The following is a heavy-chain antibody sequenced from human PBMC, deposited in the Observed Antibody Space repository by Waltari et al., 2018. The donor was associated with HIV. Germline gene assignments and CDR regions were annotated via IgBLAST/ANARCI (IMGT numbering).Heavy chain of an antibody. CDR3: ARVSVWCQQRKGFDY. CDR1: GGSFRGYY. V-gene: IGHV4-34*01. J-gene: IGHJ4*02. D-gene: IGHD6-25*01. CDR2: INHSETT. Sequence: QVQLKQWGAGLLKPSATLSLTCAVDGGSFRGYYWSWIRHPPGKGMVWIGEINHSETTNTHPSLKRRVTISVDTDKNQVALKLSCGTAAGTAVSDCARVSVWCQQRKGFDYWGQGTLVTVYS.